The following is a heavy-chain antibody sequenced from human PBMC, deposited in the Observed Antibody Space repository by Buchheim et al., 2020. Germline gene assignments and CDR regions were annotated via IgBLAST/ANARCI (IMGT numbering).Heavy chain of an antibody. CDR3: VRHGGALAGGIDS. V-gene: IGHV4-39*01. CDR2: GYYSGST. Sequence: QLQLQESGPGLVKPSETLSLMCTVSGGSVSDRSYQWGWIRQPPGKGLEWIGAGYYSGSTWYNPSLESRVTISVDTSKNQFSLRLSSVTAADTAVYYCVRHGGALAGGIDSWGQGTL. J-gene: IGHJ5*01. D-gene: IGHD6-19*01. CDR1: GGSVSDRSYQ.